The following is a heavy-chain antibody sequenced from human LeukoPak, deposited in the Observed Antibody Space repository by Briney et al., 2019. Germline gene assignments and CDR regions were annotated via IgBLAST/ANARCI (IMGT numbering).Heavy chain of an antibody. CDR3: AKGSVWWLWLLEY. CDR1: GFTLSSYA. D-gene: IGHD3-22*01. J-gene: IGHJ4*02. CDR2: ISDSGNT. Sequence: GGSLRLSCAASGFTLSSYAMSWVRQAPGKGLEWVSAISDSGNTYHADSVKGRFTMSRDNSKNTLYLQMNSLRAEDTAVYYCAKGSVWWLWLLEYWGQGTLVTVSS. V-gene: IGHV3-23*01.